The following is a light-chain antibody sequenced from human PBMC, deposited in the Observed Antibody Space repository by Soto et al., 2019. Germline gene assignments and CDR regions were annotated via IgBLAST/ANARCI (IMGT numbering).Light chain of an antibody. CDR2: DNN. J-gene: IGLJ2*01. V-gene: IGLV1-51*01. CDR1: SSNMENNY. Sequence: QSVFTQPPSVSAAPGQKDTISCSGSSSNMENNYVSWYQQLPGTAPKLLIYDNNKRPSEIPDRFSGSKSGTSATLGITGLQTGDEADYHCGTWDSSLNGVVFGGGTKLTVL. CDR3: GTWDSSLNGVV.